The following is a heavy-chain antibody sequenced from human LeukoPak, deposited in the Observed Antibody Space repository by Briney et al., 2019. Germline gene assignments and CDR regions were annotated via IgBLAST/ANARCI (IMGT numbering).Heavy chain of an antibody. D-gene: IGHD3-22*01. CDR1: GGSFSGYY. CDR3: ARAGYDSSGYYYRRRANWFDP. CDR2: INHSGST. V-gene: IGHV4-34*01. J-gene: IGHJ5*02. Sequence: SGTLSLTCAVYGGSFSGYYWSWIRQPPGKGLEWIGEINHSGSTNYNPSLKSRVTISVDTSKNQFSLKLSSVTAADTAVYYCARAGYDSSGYYYRRRANWFDPWGQGTLVTVSS.